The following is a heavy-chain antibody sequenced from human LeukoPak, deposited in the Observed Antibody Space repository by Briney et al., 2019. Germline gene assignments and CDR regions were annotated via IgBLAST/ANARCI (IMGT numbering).Heavy chain of an antibody. CDR2: MNPDSGNT. Sequence: ASVKVSCTASGYTFTSYDLNWVRQATGQGLECLGWMNPDSGNTGYAQKFQGRVTMTWDTSISTAYMELSSLRSEDTAIYYCARTLVRGLPGMDVWGQGTSVTVSS. CDR1: GYTFTSYD. V-gene: IGHV1-8*01. D-gene: IGHD3-10*01. J-gene: IGHJ6*02. CDR3: ARTLVRGLPGMDV.